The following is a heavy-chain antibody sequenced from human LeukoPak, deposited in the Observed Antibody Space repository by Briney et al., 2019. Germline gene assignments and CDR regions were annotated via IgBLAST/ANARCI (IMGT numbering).Heavy chain of an antibody. CDR1: GASISSGYW. D-gene: IGHD3-10*01. V-gene: IGHV4-4*02. Sequence: SETLSLTCVVSGASISSGYWWSWVRQPPGKGLEWIGEIYHSGSTNHNPSLKSRVTISVDKSKSQFSLNLSSVTAADTAVYYCARDDTGVIRGIRFHYWGQGTLVTVSS. J-gene: IGHJ4*02. CDR2: IYHSGST. CDR3: ARDDTGVIRGIRFHY.